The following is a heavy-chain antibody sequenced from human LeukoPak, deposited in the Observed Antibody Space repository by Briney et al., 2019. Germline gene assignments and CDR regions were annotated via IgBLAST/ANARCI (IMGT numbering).Heavy chain of an antibody. V-gene: IGHV3-30*18. CDR2: ISNDGSRK. D-gene: IGHD6-19*01. CDR3: AKDGYSSGWPYYFDY. CDR1: GFTFSRHG. J-gene: IGHJ4*02. Sequence: GRSLRLSCAPSGFTFSRHGMHWVRQAPGKGLEWVAIISNDGSRKYYAHSVEGRFTISRDNSKNTLYLQMNSLRAEDTAVYYCAKDGYSSGWPYYFDYWGQGTLVTVSS.